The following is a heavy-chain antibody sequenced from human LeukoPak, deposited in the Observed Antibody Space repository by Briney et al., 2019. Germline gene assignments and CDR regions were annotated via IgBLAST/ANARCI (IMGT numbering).Heavy chain of an antibody. CDR2: IYPGDSDT. D-gene: IGHD6-19*01. V-gene: IGHV5-51*01. Sequence: GESLQISCQGSGYRFTSYWIGWVRQLPGKGLEWMGIIYPGDSDTRYSPSFQGQVTISADKSISTAYLQWSSLKASDTAMYYCARSGYSSGSYFDYWGQGTLVTVSS. CDR1: GYRFTSYW. CDR3: ARSGYSSGSYFDY. J-gene: IGHJ4*02.